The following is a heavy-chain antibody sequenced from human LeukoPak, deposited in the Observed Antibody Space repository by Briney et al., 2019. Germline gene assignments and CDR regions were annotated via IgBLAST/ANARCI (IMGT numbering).Heavy chain of an antibody. CDR3: ARGEDY. V-gene: IGHV3-74*01. Sequence: GGSLRLSCAASGFTFSSYWMHWVRQAPGKGLVWVSRINSDGSSRSHADSVKGRFTVPRDNAKNSLNLQMNSLRDEDTAVYYCARGEDYWGQGTLVTVSS. CDR1: GFTFSSYW. CDR2: INSDGSSR. J-gene: IGHJ4*02.